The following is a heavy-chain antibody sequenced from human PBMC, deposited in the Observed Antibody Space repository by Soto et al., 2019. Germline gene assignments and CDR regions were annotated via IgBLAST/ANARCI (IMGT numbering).Heavy chain of an antibody. Sequence: QITLKESGLTLVKPTQTLTLTCTFSGFSLTTNEVYVGWIRQPPGKALEWLALIYGDNDKRYSPSLKSRLTTTKDTSENQVVLTMTNMDPVDTATYYCARSTLSTDFEYWGQGTLVTVSS. CDR3: ARSTLSTDFEY. CDR1: GFSLTTNEVY. CDR2: IYGDNDK. D-gene: IGHD2-8*02. V-gene: IGHV2-5*02. J-gene: IGHJ4*02.